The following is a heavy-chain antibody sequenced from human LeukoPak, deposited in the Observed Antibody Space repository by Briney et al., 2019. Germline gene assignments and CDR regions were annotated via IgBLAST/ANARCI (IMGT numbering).Heavy chain of an antibody. V-gene: IGHV1-69*06. J-gene: IGHJ6*03. Sequence: SVKVSCKASGGTFSSYAISWVRQAPGQGLEWMGGIIPIFGTANYAQKFQGRVTITADKSTSTAHMELSSLRSEDTAVYYCARNPPSVAANGHYYYMDVWGKGTTVTVSS. D-gene: IGHD2-15*01. CDR2: IIPIFGTA. CDR3: ARNPPSVAANGHYYYMDV. CDR1: GGTFSSYA.